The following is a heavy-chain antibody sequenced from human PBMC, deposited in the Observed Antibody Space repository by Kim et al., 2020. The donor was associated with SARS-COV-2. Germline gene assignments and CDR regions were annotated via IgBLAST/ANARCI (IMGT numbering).Heavy chain of an antibody. V-gene: IGHV3-23*01. CDR3: ATAGYCSSTSCYRGLDY. D-gene: IGHD2-2*03. J-gene: IGHJ4*02. Sequence: TVKGRFTISRDNSKNTLYLQMNSLSAEDTVVYYCATAGYCSSTSCYRGLDYWGQGTLVTVSS.